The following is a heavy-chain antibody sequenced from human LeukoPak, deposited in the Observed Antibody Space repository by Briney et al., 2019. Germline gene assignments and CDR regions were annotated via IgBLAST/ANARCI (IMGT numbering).Heavy chain of an antibody. J-gene: IGHJ2*01. CDR3: ARDSHQIADYWYFDL. Sequence: PGGSLRLSCAASGFTFSSYSMNSVRQAPGKGLGCVSSISSSSSYIYYADSVKGRFTISRDNAKNSLYLQMNSLRAEDTAVYYCARDSHQIADYWYFDLWGRGTLVTVSS. CDR1: GFTFSSYS. V-gene: IGHV3-21*01. CDR2: ISSSSSYI.